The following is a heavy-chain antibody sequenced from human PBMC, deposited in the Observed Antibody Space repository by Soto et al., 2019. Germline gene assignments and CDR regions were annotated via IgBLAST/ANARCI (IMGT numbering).Heavy chain of an antibody. CDR1: GFTFSSYG. D-gene: IGHD3-3*01. CDR2: ISYDGNNK. J-gene: IGHJ4*02. CDR3: AKDLGRGPYYDFWSGPFDY. V-gene: IGHV3-30*18. Sequence: SLRLSCAASGFTFSSYGMHWVRQAPGKGLEWVAVISYDGNNKYYADSVKGRFTISRDNSKNTLYLQMNSLRAEDTAVYYCAKDLGRGPYYDFWSGPFDYWGQGTLVTVSS.